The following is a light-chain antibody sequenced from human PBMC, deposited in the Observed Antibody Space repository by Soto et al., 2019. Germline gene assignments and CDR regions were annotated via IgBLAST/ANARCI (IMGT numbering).Light chain of an antibody. J-gene: IGLJ1*01. Sequence: QSVLTQPASVSGSPGQSITISCTGTSSDVGGYKYVSWYQQHPGKAPKLMIYEVSNRPSGVSNRFSGSKSGNMASLTISGLQAEDEADYYCSSYTSSSTLYVFGTGTKVTVL. V-gene: IGLV2-14*01. CDR2: EVS. CDR1: SSDVGGYKY. CDR3: SSYTSSSTLYV.